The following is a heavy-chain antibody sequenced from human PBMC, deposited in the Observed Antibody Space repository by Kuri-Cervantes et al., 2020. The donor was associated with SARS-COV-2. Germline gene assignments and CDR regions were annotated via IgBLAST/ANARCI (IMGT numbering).Heavy chain of an antibody. V-gene: IGHV1-2*06. J-gene: IGHJ4*02. Sequence: ASVKVSCKASGYTFTGYYMHWVRQAPGQGLEWMGRINPNSGGTNYAQKFQGRVTMTRDTSISTAYMELSRLRSDDTAVYYCARVGCSSTSCYRAIDYWGQGTLVTVSS. CDR2: INPNSGGT. CDR3: ARVGCSSTSCYRAIDY. D-gene: IGHD2-2*01. CDR1: GYTFTGYY.